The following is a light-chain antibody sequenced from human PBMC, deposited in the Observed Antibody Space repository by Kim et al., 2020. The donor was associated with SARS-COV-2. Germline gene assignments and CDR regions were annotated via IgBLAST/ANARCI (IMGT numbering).Light chain of an antibody. J-gene: IGKJ4*01. CDR3: QQYVSSSLT. Sequence: PPGERVTLSCRASQSVSSSYLAWYQQKPGQAPRLLIYGASSRATGIPDRFSGGGSGTDFTLTISRLEPEDFAVYYCQQYVSSSLTFGGGTKVDIK. CDR2: GAS. CDR1: QSVSSSY. V-gene: IGKV3-20*01.